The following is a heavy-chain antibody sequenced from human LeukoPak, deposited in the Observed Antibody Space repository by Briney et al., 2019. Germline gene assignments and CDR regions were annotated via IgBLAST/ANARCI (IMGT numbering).Heavy chain of an antibody. J-gene: IGHJ6*02. V-gene: IGHV3-21*01. CDR3: ARDSAVVVVAATRSYYYYGMDV. Sequence: GGSLRLSCAASGLTFSTYSMTWVRQAPGKGLEWVSSISGSSNYIHYADSVRGRFTISRDNAKNSLYLQMNSLRAEDTAVYYCARDSAVVVVAATRSYYYYGMDVWGQGTTVTVSS. CDR2: ISGSSNYI. D-gene: IGHD2-15*01. CDR1: GLTFSTYS.